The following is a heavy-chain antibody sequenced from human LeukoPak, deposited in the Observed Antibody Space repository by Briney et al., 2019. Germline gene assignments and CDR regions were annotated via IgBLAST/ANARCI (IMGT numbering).Heavy chain of an antibody. CDR3: ARQGMVGATDY. Sequence: PGGSLRLSCAASGFIFSSYWMHWVRQAPGKGLVWVSRINSDGSSTSYADSVKGRFTISRDNAKKTLYLQMNSLRAEDTAVYYCARQGMVGATDYWGQGTLVTVSS. CDR2: INSDGSST. CDR1: GFIFSSYW. J-gene: IGHJ4*02. V-gene: IGHV3-74*01. D-gene: IGHD1-26*01.